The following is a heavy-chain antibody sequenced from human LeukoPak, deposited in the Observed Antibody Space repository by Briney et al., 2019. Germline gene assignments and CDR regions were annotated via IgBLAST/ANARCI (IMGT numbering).Heavy chain of an antibody. D-gene: IGHD4-17*01. CDR1: GGTFSSYA. CDR3: ARAYGDQYYFDY. J-gene: IGHJ4*02. V-gene: IGHV1-69*04. Sequence: GASVKVSCKASGGTFSSYAISWVRQAPGQGLEWMGRIIPILGIANYAQKFQGRVTITADKSTSTAYMELSSLRSEDTAVYYCARAYGDQYYFDYRGQGTLVTVSS. CDR2: IIPILGIA.